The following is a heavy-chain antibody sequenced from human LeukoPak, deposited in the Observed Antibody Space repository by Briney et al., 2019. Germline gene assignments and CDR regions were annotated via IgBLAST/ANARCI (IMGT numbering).Heavy chain of an antibody. V-gene: IGHV3-48*02. CDR2: ISSRSTTI. CDR1: GFTLSSYN. J-gene: IGHJ4*02. Sequence: PGGSLRLSCAASGFTLSSYNMNWVRQAPGKGLEWVSYISSRSTTIYYADSVKGRFTISRDNAKNSLYLQMNSLRDEDTAVYYCTRAAMSSSWPHFDYWGQGTLVTVSS. CDR3: TRAAMSSSWPHFDY. D-gene: IGHD6-13*01.